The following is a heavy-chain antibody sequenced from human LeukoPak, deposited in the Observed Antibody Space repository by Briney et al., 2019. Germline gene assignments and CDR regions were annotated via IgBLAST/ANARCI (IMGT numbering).Heavy chain of an antibody. V-gene: IGHV1-18*01. Sequence: ASVKVSCKASGYTFTSYDINWVRQATGQGLEWMGWISAYNGNTNYAQKLQGRVTMTTDTSTNTAYMELRSLRSDDTAVYYCARSAVAGPKDYWGQGTLVTVSS. D-gene: IGHD6-19*01. J-gene: IGHJ4*02. CDR3: ARSAVAGPKDY. CDR1: GYTFTSYD. CDR2: ISAYNGNT.